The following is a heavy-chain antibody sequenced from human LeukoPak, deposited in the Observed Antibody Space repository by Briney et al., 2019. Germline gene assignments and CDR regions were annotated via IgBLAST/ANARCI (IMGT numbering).Heavy chain of an antibody. D-gene: IGHD3-10*01. CDR1: GGSFSGYY. CDR2: INHSGST. Sequence: SETLSLTCAVYGGSFSGYYWSWIRQPPGKGLEWIGEINHSGSTNYNPSLKSRVTISVDTSKNQFSLKLSSVTAADTAVYYCARGRVLLWFGELGRWGQGTLVTVSS. CDR3: ARGRVLLWFGELGR. J-gene: IGHJ4*02. V-gene: IGHV4-34*01.